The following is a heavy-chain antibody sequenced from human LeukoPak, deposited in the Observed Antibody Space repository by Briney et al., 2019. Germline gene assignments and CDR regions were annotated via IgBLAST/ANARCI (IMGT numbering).Heavy chain of an antibody. CDR1: GFTFSGYW. CDR2: INGDGSGT. D-gene: IGHD6-13*01. Sequence: GGSLRLSCAASGFTFSGYWMRWVRQAPGKGLVWVSRINGDGSGTSYADSVKGRFTISRDNAENTLYLQMNSLRADDTAVYYCARVGGSWFSDYWGQGTLVTVSS. CDR3: ARVGGSWFSDY. J-gene: IGHJ4*02. V-gene: IGHV3-74*01.